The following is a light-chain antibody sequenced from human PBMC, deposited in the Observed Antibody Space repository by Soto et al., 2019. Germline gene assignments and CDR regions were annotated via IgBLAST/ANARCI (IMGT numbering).Light chain of an antibody. J-gene: IGKJ1*01. V-gene: IGKV3-11*01. Sequence: EIVLAQSPATLSLSPGERATFACRASQSVSSYLAWYQQKLGQAPRLLIYDASNRATGIPARFSGSGSGTDFTLTISSLEPEDFAVYYCQQRSNWPRTFGQGTKVDIK. CDR2: DAS. CDR3: QQRSNWPRT. CDR1: QSVSSY.